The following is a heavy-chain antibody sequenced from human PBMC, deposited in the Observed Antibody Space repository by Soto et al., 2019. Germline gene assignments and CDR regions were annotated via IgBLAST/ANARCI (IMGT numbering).Heavy chain of an antibody. V-gene: IGHV1-69*01. CDR2: IIPIFGTA. CDR3: ATPGSSGTGGYYYGMDV. Sequence: SVKVSCKASGGTFSSYAISWVRQAPGQGLEWMGGIIPIFGTANYARKFQGRVTITADESTSTAYMELSSLRSEDTAVYYCATPGSSGTGGYYYGMDVWGQGTTVTVSS. D-gene: IGHD6-19*01. CDR1: GGTFSSYA. J-gene: IGHJ6*02.